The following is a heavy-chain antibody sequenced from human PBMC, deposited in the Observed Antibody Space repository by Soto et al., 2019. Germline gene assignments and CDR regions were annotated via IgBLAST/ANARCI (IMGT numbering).Heavy chain of an antibody. J-gene: IGHJ4*02. D-gene: IGHD1-26*01. V-gene: IGHV3-30*03. CDR3: ASAISGSTTRAHDY. Sequence: GGSLRLSCAASGFTFSSYGMHWVRQAPGKGLEWVAVISYDGSNKYYADPVKGRFTISRDNSKNTLYLQMNSLRAEDTAVYYCASAISGSTTRAHDYWGQGTLVTVSS. CDR1: GFTFSSYG. CDR2: ISYDGSNK.